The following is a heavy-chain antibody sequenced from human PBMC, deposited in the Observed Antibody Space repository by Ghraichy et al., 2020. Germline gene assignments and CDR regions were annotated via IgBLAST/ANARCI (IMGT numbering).Heavy chain of an antibody. CDR1: GGSISSYY. Sequence: SETLSLTCIVSGGSISSYYWSWIRQRPGKGLEWIGYIYYSGSTNYNPSLKSRVTISVDTSKNQFSLKLSSVTAADTAVYYCAGRSSLYCSSASCFSDYYYGMDVWGQGTTVTVSS. CDR2: IYYSGST. D-gene: IGHD2-2*01. CDR3: AGRSSLYCSSASCFSDYYYGMDV. J-gene: IGHJ6*02. V-gene: IGHV4-59*01.